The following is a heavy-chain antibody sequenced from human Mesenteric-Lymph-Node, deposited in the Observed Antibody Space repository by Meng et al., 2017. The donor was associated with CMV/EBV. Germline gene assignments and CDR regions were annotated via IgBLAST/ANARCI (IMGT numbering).Heavy chain of an antibody. CDR3: GAGFGPNYYYYGMDV. D-gene: IGHD3/OR15-3a*01. CDR1: GFSVSSNY. CDR2: IYSGGST. Sequence: GGSLRLSCAASGFSVSSNYMSWVRQAPGKGLEWVSVIYSGGSTYYADSVKGRFITSRDNSKNTLYLQMNSLRAEDTAVYYCGAGFGPNYYYYGMDVWGQGTTVTVSS. J-gene: IGHJ6*02. V-gene: IGHV3-53*01.